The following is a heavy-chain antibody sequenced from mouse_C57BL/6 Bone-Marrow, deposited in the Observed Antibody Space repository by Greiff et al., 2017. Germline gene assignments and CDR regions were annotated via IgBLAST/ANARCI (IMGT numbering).Heavy chain of an antibody. CDR2: IHPNSGST. CDR1: GYTFTSYW. CDR3: ARSFYYYGSPIAY. J-gene: IGHJ3*01. Sequence: QVQLQQPGAELVKPGDSVKLSCKASGYTFTSYWMHWVKQRPGQGLEWIGMIHPNSGSTNYNEKFKSKATLTVDKSSSTADSQFSSLTSVDSAVYYCARSFYYYGSPIAYWGQGTLVTVSA. D-gene: IGHD1-1*01. V-gene: IGHV1-64*01.